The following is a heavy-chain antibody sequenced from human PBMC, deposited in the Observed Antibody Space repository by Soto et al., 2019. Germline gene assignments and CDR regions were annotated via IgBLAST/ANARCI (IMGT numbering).Heavy chain of an antibody. V-gene: IGHV1-18*01. CDR3: ARDLPYNADANSGYYKV. CDR1: GYTFTSYG. Sequence: ASVKVSCKTSGYTFTSYGVSWVRQAPGQGLEWMGWISGYNGNTNYAQKLQGRVTMTTDTSTSTAYMELRSLGSDDTAVYYCARDLPYNADANSGYYKVRGQGNPVTVSS. J-gene: IGHJ4*02. D-gene: IGHD3-22*01. CDR2: ISGYNGNT.